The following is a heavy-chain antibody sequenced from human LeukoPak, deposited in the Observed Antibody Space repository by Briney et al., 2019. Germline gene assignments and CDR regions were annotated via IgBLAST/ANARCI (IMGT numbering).Heavy chain of an antibody. Sequence: PSETLSLTCTVYGGSLSSGSYYWSWIRQPAGKGLEWIGRIYTSGSTNYNPSLQGRVTISIDTSKNRFSLKVSSVIAADTAMYYCARGGSRSYTSSTLDYWGQGTLVTVS. V-gene: IGHV4-61*02. J-gene: IGHJ4*02. CDR1: GGSLSSGSYY. CDR2: IYTSGST. D-gene: IGHD6-6*01. CDR3: ARGGSRSYTSSTLDY.